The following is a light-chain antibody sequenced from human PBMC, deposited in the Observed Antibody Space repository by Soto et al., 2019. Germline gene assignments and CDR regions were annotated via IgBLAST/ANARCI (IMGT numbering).Light chain of an antibody. CDR3: QQRSNWPVT. J-gene: IGKJ1*01. CDR2: DAS. CDR1: QSVSTY. Sequence: ESVLTQSPATLSLSPGERATLSCRASQSVSTYLAWYQQKPGQAPRLLIYDASSRATGIPASFSGSGSGTDFTLPISSLEPEDFALYYCQQRSNWPVTFGQGTRVEIK. V-gene: IGKV3-11*01.